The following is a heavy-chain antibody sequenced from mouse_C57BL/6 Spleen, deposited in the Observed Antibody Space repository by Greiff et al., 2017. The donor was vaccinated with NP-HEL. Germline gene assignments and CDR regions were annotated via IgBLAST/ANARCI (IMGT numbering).Heavy chain of an antibody. J-gene: IGHJ2*01. CDR1: GFTFSSYT. Sequence: EVKLQESGGGLVKPGGSLKLSCAASGFTFSSYTMSWVRQTPEKRLEWVATISGGGGNTYYPDSVKGRFTISRDNAKNTLYLQMSSLRSEDTALYYCARGGLRRVFDDWGQGTTLTVSS. CDR3: ARGGLRRVFDD. CDR2: ISGGGGNT. V-gene: IGHV5-9*01. D-gene: IGHD2-4*01.